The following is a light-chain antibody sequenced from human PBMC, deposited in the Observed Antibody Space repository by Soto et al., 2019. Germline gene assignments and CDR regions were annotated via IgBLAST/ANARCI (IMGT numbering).Light chain of an antibody. CDR3: SSYTSTNTLVI. J-gene: IGLJ2*01. Sequence: QSALTQPASVSGSPGQSITISCTGTSSDVGGYNYVAWYQHHPGKAPKVMIYDVSNRPSGVSNRFSGSKSGNTASLTISGLQAEDEADYYCSSYTSTNTLVIFGGGTQLTVL. CDR2: DVS. V-gene: IGLV2-14*03. CDR1: SSDVGGYNY.